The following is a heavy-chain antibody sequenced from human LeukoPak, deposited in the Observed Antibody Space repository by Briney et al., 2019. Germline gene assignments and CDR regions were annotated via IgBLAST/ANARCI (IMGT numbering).Heavy chain of an antibody. J-gene: IGHJ4*02. CDR1: GFTFSSYA. Sequence: GGSLRLSCAASGFTFSSYAMSWVRQAPGKGLEWVSASSGSGGSTYNADSVKGRFTISRDNSKNTLYLQMHSLRAEDTAVYYCVKDYSTIAAAANPLFDYWGQGALVTVSS. V-gene: IGHV3-23*01. CDR2: SSGSGGST. CDR3: VKDYSTIAAAANPLFDY. D-gene: IGHD6-13*01.